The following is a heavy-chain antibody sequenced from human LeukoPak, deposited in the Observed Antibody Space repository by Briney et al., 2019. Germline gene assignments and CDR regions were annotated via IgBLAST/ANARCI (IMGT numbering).Heavy chain of an antibody. CDR3: ARDLHLMTTVNTYAFDY. D-gene: IGHD4-11*01. CDR1: GFTFSSYS. J-gene: IGHJ4*02. Sequence: GGSLRLSCAASGFTFSSYSMNWVRQAPGKGLEWVSSISSSSSYIYYADSVKGRFTISRDNAKNSLYLQMNSLRAEDTAVYYCARDLHLMTTVNTYAFDYWGQGTLVTVSS. CDR2: ISSSSSYI. V-gene: IGHV3-21*01.